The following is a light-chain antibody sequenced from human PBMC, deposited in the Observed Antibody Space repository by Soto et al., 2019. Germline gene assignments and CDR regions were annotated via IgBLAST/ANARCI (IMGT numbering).Light chain of an antibody. J-gene: IGKJ5*01. CDR2: EVY. CDR3: MRSTQLPPA. V-gene: IGKV2D-29*01. Sequence: IVLIQIRLSLSVPPGHPCSISYTSIHILLHITGETFLFWYLQKPGQPPQLLIYEVYTRVSGVTDRFSGSGSGTDFTIESSRVETDVVRMYCCMRSTQLPPAFGEGTLLDIK. CDR1: HILLHITGETF.